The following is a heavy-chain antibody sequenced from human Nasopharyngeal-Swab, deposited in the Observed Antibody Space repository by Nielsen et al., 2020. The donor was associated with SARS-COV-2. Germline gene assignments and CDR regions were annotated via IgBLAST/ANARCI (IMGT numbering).Heavy chain of an antibody. D-gene: IGHD1-26*01. CDR3: AIGAAVGTLFHGMDV. V-gene: IGHV5-51*01. CDR2: IFPGDSDT. CDR1: GYRFTDYW. J-gene: IGHJ6*02. Sequence: GESLKISCATSGYRFTDYWIAWVRQAPGTGLECMGTIFPGDSDTRYSPSFEGRVTISVDQSITTAYLHWTSLKASDTAKYYCAIGAAVGTLFHGMDVWGQGTMVTVSS.